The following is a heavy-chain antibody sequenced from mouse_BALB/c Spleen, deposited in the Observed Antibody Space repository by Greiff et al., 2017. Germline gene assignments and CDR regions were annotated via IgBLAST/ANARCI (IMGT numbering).Heavy chain of an antibody. J-gene: IGHJ4*01. V-gene: IGHV10-1*02. CDR3: VRHAPDYYGFYAMDY. CDR1: GFTFNTYA. D-gene: IGHD1-2*01. CDR2: IRSKSNNYAT. Sequence: DVKLVESGGGLVQPKGSLKLSCAASGFTFNTYAMNWVRQAPGKGLEWVARIRSKSNNYATYYADSVKDRFTISRDDSQSMLYLQMNNLKTEDTAMYYCVRHAPDYYGFYAMDYWGQGTSVTVSS.